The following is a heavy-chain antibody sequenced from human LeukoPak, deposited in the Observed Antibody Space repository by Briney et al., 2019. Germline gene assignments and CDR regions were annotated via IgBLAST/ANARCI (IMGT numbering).Heavy chain of an antibody. D-gene: IGHD1-1*01. Sequence: GESLNISCKGSGYSFSTYWIGWVRQMPGKGLECMGTIYPADSDTRYSPSFQGQVTISADKSISTAYLQWSGLKASDTAMYYCTRHGSRNSPGDYWGQGTLVTVSS. CDR3: TRHGSRNSPGDY. V-gene: IGHV5-51*01. CDR1: GYSFSTYW. CDR2: IYPADSDT. J-gene: IGHJ4*02.